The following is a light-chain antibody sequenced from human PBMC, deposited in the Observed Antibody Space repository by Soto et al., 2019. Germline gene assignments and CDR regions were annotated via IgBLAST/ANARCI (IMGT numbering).Light chain of an antibody. CDR3: HQYGSSPPTCT. J-gene: IGKJ2*02. CDR2: GAS. Sequence: EIVLTQSPGTLYLSPGERATLSCRASQSVSSSYLAWYQQKPGQAPRLLIYGASSRATGIPDRFSGSGSGTDFTLTISRLEPEDFAVYYCHQYGSSPPTCTFGQGTKLEIK. CDR1: QSVSSSY. V-gene: IGKV3-20*01.